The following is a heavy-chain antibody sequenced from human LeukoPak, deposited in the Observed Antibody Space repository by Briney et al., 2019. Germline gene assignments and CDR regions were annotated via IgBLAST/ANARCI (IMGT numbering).Heavy chain of an antibody. CDR2: ISSSSSYI. CDR3: ARDQYCSGGSCMDV. J-gene: IGHJ6*02. D-gene: IGHD2-15*01. Sequence: GGSLRLSCAASGFTFSSYSMNWVRPAPGKGLEWVSSISSSSSYIYYADSVKGRFTISRDNAKNSLYLQMNSLRAEDTAVYYCARDQYCSGGSCMDVWGQGTTVTVSS. CDR1: GFTFSSYS. V-gene: IGHV3-21*01.